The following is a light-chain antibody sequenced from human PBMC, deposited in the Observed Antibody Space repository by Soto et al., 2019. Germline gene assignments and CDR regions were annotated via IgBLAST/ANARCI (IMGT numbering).Light chain of an antibody. CDR2: KAS. V-gene: IGKV1-5*03. CDR3: QQYNSYPWT. CDR1: QSISSW. Sequence: DIQMTQSPSTLSASVGDRVTITCRASQSISSWLAWYQQKPGKAPKLLIYKASSLESGVPSRFSGSGSGTESTLTISSRQPDVFATYYCQQYNSYPWTFGKGPKVKSN. J-gene: IGKJ1*01.